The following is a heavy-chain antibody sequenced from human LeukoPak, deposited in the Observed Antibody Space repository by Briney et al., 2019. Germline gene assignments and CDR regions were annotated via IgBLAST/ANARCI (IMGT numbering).Heavy chain of an antibody. V-gene: IGHV3-30-3*01. CDR3: ARLASPGTCALYYFDH. CDR2: ISYDVSNK. Sequence: PRRSPRHSPAPPGVSLTMVAVYSGCQAPGRGLEWVADISYDVSNKYYAGCVKCRFPISRDNSMNTLYLQMNSLRVEDTADYDCARLASPGTCALYYFDHWGQGTRVTVSS. J-gene: IGHJ4*02. CDR1: GVSLTMVA. D-gene: IGHD6-13*01.